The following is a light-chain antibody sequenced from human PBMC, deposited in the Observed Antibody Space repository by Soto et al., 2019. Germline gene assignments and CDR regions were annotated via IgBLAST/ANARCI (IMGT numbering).Light chain of an antibody. J-gene: IGLJ1*01. CDR1: SSNIGSNN. CDR3: AAWDDSLNGYV. CDR2: SNN. V-gene: IGLV1-44*01. Sequence: QSVLTQPPSASGTPGQRVTISCSGSSSNIGSNNVNWYQQLPGTAPTFLIYSNNQRPSGVPYRFSGSKSGTSASLAISGLQSEDEADYYCAAWDDSLNGYVFGTGTKVTVL.